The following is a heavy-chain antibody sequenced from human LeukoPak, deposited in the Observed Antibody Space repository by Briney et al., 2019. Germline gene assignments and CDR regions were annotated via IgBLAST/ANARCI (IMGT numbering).Heavy chain of an antibody. D-gene: IGHD3-3*01. CDR3: AREVEWLFHDAFDI. Sequence: GASVKVSCKASGYTFTGYYMHWVRQAPGQGLEWMGWINPNSGGTNYAQKFQGRVTMTRDTSFSTAYMELSRLRSDDTAVYYCAREVEWLFHDAFDIWGQGTMVTVSS. CDR1: GYTFTGYY. V-gene: IGHV1-2*02. J-gene: IGHJ3*02. CDR2: INPNSGGT.